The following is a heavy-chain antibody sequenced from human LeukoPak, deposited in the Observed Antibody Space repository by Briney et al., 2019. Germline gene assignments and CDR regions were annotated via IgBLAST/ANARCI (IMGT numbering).Heavy chain of an antibody. Sequence: GGSLILSCAASGFIFSNYAMSWVRQVPGRGLEWVSTISSRGGSTYVADSVKGRFTISRDNSKNSLYLQMNTVRAEDTAVYYCVKGPRPDITVAHTVENWGQGTLVTVSS. D-gene: IGHD6-19*01. V-gene: IGHV3-23*01. CDR2: ISSRGGST. CDR3: VKGPRPDITVAHTVEN. CDR1: GFIFSNYA. J-gene: IGHJ4*02.